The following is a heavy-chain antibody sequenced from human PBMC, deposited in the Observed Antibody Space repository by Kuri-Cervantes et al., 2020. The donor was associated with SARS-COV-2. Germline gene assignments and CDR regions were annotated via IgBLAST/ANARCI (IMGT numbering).Heavy chain of an antibody. CDR3: ARSDYDYIRGSYRPEALDY. CDR1: GFTFSSYA. D-gene: IGHD3-16*02. V-gene: IGHV3-30-3*01. CDR2: ISYDGSNK. Sequence: GGSLRLTCAASGFTFSSYAMHWVRQAPGKGLEWVAVISYDGSNKYYADSVKGRFIISRDNSKNTLYLQMNSLRAEDTAVYYCARSDYDYIRGSYRPEALDYWGQGTLVTVSS. J-gene: IGHJ4*02.